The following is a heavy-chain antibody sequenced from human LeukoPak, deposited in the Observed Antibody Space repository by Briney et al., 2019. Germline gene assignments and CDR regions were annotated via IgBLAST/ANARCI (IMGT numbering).Heavy chain of an antibody. J-gene: IGHJ4*02. CDR2: ISDDGSNK. D-gene: IGHD2-21*02. Sequence: PGRSLRLSCAASGFTFSSYAMHWVRQAPGKGLEWVAVISDDGSNKYYADSVKGRFTISRDNSKNTLYLQMNSLRAEDTAVYYCARDMGHIVVVTAPKGFDYWGQGTLVTVSS. V-gene: IGHV3-30-3*01. CDR3: ARDMGHIVVVTAPKGFDY. CDR1: GFTFSSYA.